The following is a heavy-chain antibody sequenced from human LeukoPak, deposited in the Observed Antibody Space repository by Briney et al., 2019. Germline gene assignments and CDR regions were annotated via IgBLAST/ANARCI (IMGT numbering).Heavy chain of an antibody. D-gene: IGHD2-8*01. CDR1: GYTFTGYY. Sequence: GSVKVSCKASGYTFTGYYMHWVRQAPGQGLEWMGWINPNSGGTNYAQKFQGRVTMTRDTSTSTVYMELSSLRSEDTAVYYCARQRGGQYEDGFDIWGQGTMVTVSS. V-gene: IGHV1-2*02. CDR2: INPNSGGT. CDR3: ARQRGGQYEDGFDI. J-gene: IGHJ3*02.